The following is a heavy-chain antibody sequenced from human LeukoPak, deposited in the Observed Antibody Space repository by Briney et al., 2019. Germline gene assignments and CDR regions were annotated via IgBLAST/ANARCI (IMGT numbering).Heavy chain of an antibody. V-gene: IGHV1-46*01. CDR3: ARGARYYDFWSGYPVDV. CDR1: GYTFTSYY. Sequence: ASVNVSSTAPGYTFTSYYMHWVRQAPGQGLEWMGVINPSGGSTSYAQKFQGRVTMTTDTSTSPAYMELRSLRSDDTAVYYCARGARYYDFWSGYPVDVWGKGTTVTVSS. D-gene: IGHD3-3*01. CDR2: INPSGGST. J-gene: IGHJ6*04.